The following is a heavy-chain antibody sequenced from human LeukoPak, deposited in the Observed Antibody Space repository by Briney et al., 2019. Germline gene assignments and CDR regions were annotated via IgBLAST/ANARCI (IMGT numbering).Heavy chain of an antibody. CDR3: ARDNYGLDY. V-gene: IGHV3-30*04. CDR1: GFTFSNYA. J-gene: IGHJ4*02. Sequence: GGSLRLSCAASGFTFSNYAMHWVRQTPGKGLEWVAVISYDGSNKYYADSVKGRFTISRDNSKNTLYLQMNSLRAEDTAVYYCARDNYGLDYWGQGTLVTVSS. CDR2: ISYDGSNK. D-gene: IGHD3-10*01.